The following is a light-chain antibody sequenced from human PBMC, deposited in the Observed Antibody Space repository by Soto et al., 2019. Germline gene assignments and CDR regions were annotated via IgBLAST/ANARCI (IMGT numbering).Light chain of an antibody. CDR2: GTS. CDR3: QHYGSSPPKYT. CDR1: QSISSSY. Sequence: EIVLTQSPGTLSLSPGERATLSCRASQSISSSYLAWFQQKPGQAPRLLIYGTSRRATGIPDRFSGSGSGPDLTLTISRLEPEDFAVYYCQHYGSSPPKYTFGQGTKVEIK. J-gene: IGKJ2*01. V-gene: IGKV3-20*01.